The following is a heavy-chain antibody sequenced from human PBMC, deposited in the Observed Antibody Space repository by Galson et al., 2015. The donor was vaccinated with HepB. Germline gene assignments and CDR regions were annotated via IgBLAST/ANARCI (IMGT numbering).Heavy chain of an antibody. CDR2: INGRGSTR. CDR1: GFIFRHHA. J-gene: IGHJ5*02. D-gene: IGHD3-16*01. V-gene: IGHV3-23*01. CDR3: VKEGSWFGGDWFDP. Sequence: SLRLSCAGSGFIFRHHAMAWIRQAPGKGLEWVSGINGRGSTRSYSDAVKGRFSISRVNSKDNVFLQMDNLRAEDKAVYYCVKEGSWFGGDWFDPWGQGALVTVS.